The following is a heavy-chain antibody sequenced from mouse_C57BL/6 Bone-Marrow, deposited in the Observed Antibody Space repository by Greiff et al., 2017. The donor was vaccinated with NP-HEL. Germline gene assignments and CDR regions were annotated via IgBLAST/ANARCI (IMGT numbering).Heavy chain of an antibody. Sequence: EVQLQQSGPELVKPGASVKIPCKASGYTFTDYNMDWVKQSHGKSLEWIGDINPNNGGTIYNQKFKGKATLTVDKSSSTAYMELFSLTSEDTAVYYCAREGIYHFPPYCYFDVWGTGTTVTVSS. V-gene: IGHV1-18*01. J-gene: IGHJ1*03. D-gene: IGHD2-1*01. CDR2: INPNNGGT. CDR3: AREGIYHFPPYCYFDV. CDR1: GYTFTDYN.